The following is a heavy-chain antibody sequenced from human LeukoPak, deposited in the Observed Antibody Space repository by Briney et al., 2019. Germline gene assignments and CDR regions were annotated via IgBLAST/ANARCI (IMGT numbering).Heavy chain of an antibody. CDR2: IKQGGSEK. D-gene: IGHD7-27*01. CDR1: GFTFGSYW. CDR3: AAGDYFDY. V-gene: IGHV3-7*01. J-gene: IGHJ4*02. Sequence: PGGSLRLSCAASGFTFGSYWMSWVRQAPGKGLEWVANIKQGGSEKNYVDSVKGRFTISRDNAKNSVYLQMNSLRAEDTAVYYCAAGDYFDYWGQGILVAVSS.